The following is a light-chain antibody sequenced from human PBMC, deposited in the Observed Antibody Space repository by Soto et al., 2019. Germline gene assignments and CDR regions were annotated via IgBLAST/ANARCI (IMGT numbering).Light chain of an antibody. J-gene: IGLJ2*01. CDR3: CSYAGSSGGL. V-gene: IGLV2-23*02. CDR2: DVY. CDR1: SSDIGNYYL. Sequence: QSALTQPASVSGSPGQSITISCTGTSSDIGNYYLVSWYQHHPGKAPKLIFYDVYKRPSGVSNRFSGSKSGNTASLTISGLQAEDEADYYCCSYAGSSGGLFGGGTKVTVL.